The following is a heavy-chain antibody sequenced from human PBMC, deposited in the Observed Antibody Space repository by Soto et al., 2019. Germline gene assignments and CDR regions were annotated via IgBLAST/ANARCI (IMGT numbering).Heavy chain of an antibody. Sequence: SETLSLTCSVSGGSIETSYWNWIRQPPGRRLEWIGYIYYSGTNRYNPSLQSRVTMSVDTTKNQFSLRLSSVTPADTAVYYCATSMTKNEDWGFDSWGRGTLVTVSS. V-gene: IGHV4-59*01. J-gene: IGHJ4*02. CDR1: GGSIETSY. CDR3: ATSMTKNEDWGFDS. CDR2: IYYSGTN. D-gene: IGHD7-27*01.